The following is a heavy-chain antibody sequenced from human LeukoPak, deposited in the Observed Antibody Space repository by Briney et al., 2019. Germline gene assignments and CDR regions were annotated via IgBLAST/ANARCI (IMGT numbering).Heavy chain of an antibody. V-gene: IGHV4-34*01. D-gene: IGHD6-19*01. CDR1: GGSFSGYY. CDR2: INHSGST. J-gene: IGHJ4*02. Sequence: SETLSLTCAVYGGSFSGYYWSWIRQPPGKGLEWIGEINHSGSTNYNPSLKSRVTISVDTSKNQFSLKLSSVTAADTAVYYCARELAVAGVFDYWGQGTLVTVSS. CDR3: ARELAVAGVFDY.